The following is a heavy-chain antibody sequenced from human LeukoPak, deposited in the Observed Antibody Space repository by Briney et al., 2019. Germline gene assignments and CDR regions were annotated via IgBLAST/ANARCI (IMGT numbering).Heavy chain of an antibody. V-gene: IGHV1-2*02. CDR2: INPNSGGT. J-gene: IGHJ5*02. D-gene: IGHD2-15*01. CDR3: ARDPRAYCSGGSCYTNWFDP. CDR1: GYTFTGYY. Sequence: APVKVSCKASGYTFTGYYMHWVRQAPGQGLEWMGWINPNSGGTNYAQKFQGRVTMTRETSISTAYMELSRLRSDDTAVYYCARDPRAYCSGGSCYTNWFDPWGQGTLVTVSS.